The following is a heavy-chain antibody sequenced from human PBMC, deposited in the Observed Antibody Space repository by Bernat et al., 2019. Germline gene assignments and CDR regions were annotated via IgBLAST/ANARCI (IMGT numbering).Heavy chain of an antibody. CDR1: GGTFSNYA. D-gene: IGHD1-7*01. J-gene: IGHJ6*02. V-gene: IGHV1-69*06. Sequence: QVQLVQSGAEVKKPGSSVKVSCKASGGTFSNYAVSWVRQAPGQGLEWMGGITPIFGTTNYAQKFQGRVTITADKSTSAAYMDLSSLRSEDTAVYYCARDPGGTQASPVGGMDVWGQGTTVTVSS. CDR3: ARDPGGTQASPVGGMDV. CDR2: ITPIFGTT.